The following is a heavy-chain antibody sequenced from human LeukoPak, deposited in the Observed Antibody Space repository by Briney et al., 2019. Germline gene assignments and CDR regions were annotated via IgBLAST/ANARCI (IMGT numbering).Heavy chain of an antibody. CDR3: ARDESYSSDY. CDR1: GFTFSNYW. D-gene: IGHD6-13*01. J-gene: IGHJ4*02. CDR2: IKHDGSEK. Sequence: GGSLRLSCAASGFTFSNYWMSWVRQAPGKGLEWVANIKHDGSEKYYVDSVKGRFTISRDNAKNSLCLQKNRLRAEDTAVYYCARDESYSSDYWGQGTLVTVSS. V-gene: IGHV3-7*05.